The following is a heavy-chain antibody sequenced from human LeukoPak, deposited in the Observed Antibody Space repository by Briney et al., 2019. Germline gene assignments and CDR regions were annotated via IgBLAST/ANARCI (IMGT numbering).Heavy chain of an antibody. CDR1: GYTFTNYG. V-gene: IGHV1-18*04. CDR3: ARDSGAAGTRPFDY. CDR2: ISAYNGNT. Sequence: GASVTVSFKASGYTFTNYGISWVRQAPGQGLEWMGWISAYNGNTNYAQKLQGRVTMTTDTSTSTAYMELRSLRSDDTAVYYCARDSGAAGTRPFDYWGQGTLVTVSS. J-gene: IGHJ4*02. D-gene: IGHD6-13*01.